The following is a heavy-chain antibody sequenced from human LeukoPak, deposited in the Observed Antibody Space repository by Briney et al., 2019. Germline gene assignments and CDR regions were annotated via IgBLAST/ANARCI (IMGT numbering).Heavy chain of an antibody. J-gene: IGHJ6*03. CDR3: ARIRREPKDYYYYYMDV. CDR2: IYTSGST. D-gene: IGHD1-26*01. Sequence: SETLSLTCTVSGGSISSGSYYWSWIRQPAGKGLEWIGRIYTSGSTNYNPSLKSRVTISVDTSKNQFSLKLSSVIAADTAVYYCARIRREPKDYYYYYMDVWGKGTTVTVSS. CDR1: GGSISSGSYY. V-gene: IGHV4-61*02.